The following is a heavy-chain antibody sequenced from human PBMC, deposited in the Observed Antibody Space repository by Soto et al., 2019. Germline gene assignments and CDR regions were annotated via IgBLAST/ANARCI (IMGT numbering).Heavy chain of an antibody. Sequence: QITLKESAPTRVKPTQTLTLTCTFSGFSLTSRPMGVGWIRQPPGKALEWLAFIYWDDDKRYSPSLRSRLTISKDTSGYQVVLTMTNMDPVDTATYYCAHRLSGYNWNGGYFDYWGQGALVTVSS. J-gene: IGHJ4*02. V-gene: IGHV2-5*02. CDR3: AHRLSGYNWNGGYFDY. CDR1: GFSLTSRPMG. D-gene: IGHD1-1*01. CDR2: IYWDDDK.